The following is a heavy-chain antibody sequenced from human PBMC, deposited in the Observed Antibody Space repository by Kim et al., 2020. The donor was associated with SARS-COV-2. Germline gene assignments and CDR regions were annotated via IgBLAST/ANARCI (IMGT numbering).Heavy chain of an antibody. CDR3: ASPPGYYDSSGPYSY. Sequence: GSLRLSCAASGFTFSSYWMHWVRQAPGKGLVWVSRINSDGSSTSYADSVKGRFTISRDNAKNTLYLQMNSLRAEDTAVYYCASPPGYYDSSGPYSYWGQGTLVTVSS. J-gene: IGHJ4*02. D-gene: IGHD3-22*01. V-gene: IGHV3-74*01. CDR2: INSDGSST. CDR1: GFTFSSYW.